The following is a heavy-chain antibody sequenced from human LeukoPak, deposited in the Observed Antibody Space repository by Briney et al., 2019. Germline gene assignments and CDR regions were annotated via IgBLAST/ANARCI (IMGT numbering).Heavy chain of an antibody. D-gene: IGHD4/OR15-4a*01. CDR2: ISYDGSNK. V-gene: IGHV3-30*18. J-gene: IGHJ6*02. Sequence: PGGSLRLSCAASGFTFSSYGMHWVRQAPGKGLEWVAVISYDGSNKYYADSVKGRFTISRDNSKNTLYLQMNSLRAEDTAVYYCAKGRLDYGYDCYGMDVWGQGTTVTVSS. CDR3: AKGRLDYGYDCYGMDV. CDR1: GFTFSSYG.